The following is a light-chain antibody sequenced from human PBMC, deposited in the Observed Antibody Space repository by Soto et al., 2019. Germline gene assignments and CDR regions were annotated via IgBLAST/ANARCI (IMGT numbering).Light chain of an antibody. CDR1: SSDVGGYNY. J-gene: IGLJ3*02. V-gene: IGLV2-11*01. CDR2: DVS. Sequence: QSALTQPRSVSGYPGQSVTISCTGTSSDVGGYNYVSWYQQHPGKAPKLMTYDVSKRPSGVPDRFSGSKSGTTASLTISGLQAEDEADYYCCSYAGSYTWVFGGGPKLTVL. CDR3: CSYAGSYTWV.